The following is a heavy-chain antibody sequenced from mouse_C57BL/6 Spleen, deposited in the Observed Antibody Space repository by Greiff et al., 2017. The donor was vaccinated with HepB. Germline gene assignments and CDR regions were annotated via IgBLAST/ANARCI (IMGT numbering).Heavy chain of an antibody. J-gene: IGHJ4*01. V-gene: IGHV1-82*01. Sequence: VQLVESGPELVKPGASVKISCKASGYAFSSSWMNWVKQRPGKGLEWIGRIYPGDGDTNYNGKFKGKATLNADKSSSTAYMQLSSLTSEDSAVYFCARPIYYYGSSYPRFYAMDYWGQGTSVTVSS. CDR1: GYAFSSSW. CDR3: ARPIYYYGSSYPRFYAMDY. D-gene: IGHD1-1*01. CDR2: IYPGDGDT.